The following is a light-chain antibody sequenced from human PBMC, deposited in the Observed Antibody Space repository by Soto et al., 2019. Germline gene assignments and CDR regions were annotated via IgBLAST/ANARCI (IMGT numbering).Light chain of an antibody. CDR2: GNS. CDR3: QSYDSSLSGWV. J-gene: IGLJ3*02. CDR1: SSNIGAGYD. Sequence: QSALTQPPSVSGAPGQRVTISCTGSSSNIGAGYDVHWYQQLPGTAPKLLISGNSNRPSGVPDRFSGSKSGTSASLAITGLQAEDEADYYCQSYDSSLSGWVFGGGTKLTGL. V-gene: IGLV1-40*01.